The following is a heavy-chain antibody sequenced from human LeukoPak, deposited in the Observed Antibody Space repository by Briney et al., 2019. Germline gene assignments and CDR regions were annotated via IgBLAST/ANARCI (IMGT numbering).Heavy chain of an antibody. CDR3: ALSIVGATGGPSSIDC. V-gene: IGHV4-59*01. CDR1: GGSISSYY. CDR2: IYYSGST. D-gene: IGHD1-26*01. J-gene: IGHJ4*02. Sequence: PSETLSLTCTVSGGSISSYYWSWIRQPPGKGLEWIGYIYYSGSTNYNPSLKSRVTISVDTSKNQFSLKLSSVTAADTAVYYCALSIVGATGGPSSIDCWGQGTLVTVSS.